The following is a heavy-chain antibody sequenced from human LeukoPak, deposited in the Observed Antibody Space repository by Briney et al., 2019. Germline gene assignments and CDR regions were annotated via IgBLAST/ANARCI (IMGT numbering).Heavy chain of an antibody. CDR3: ARFGLDYYGSGSYYDDAFDT. J-gene: IGHJ3*02. D-gene: IGHD3-10*01. Sequence: PSETLSLTCTVSGGSISSSSYYWGWIRQPPGKGLEWIGSIYYSGSTYYNPSLKSRVTISVDTSKNQFSLKLSSVTAADTAVYYCARFGLDYYGSGSYYDDAFDTWGQGTMVTVSS. CDR1: GGSISSSSYY. CDR2: IYYSGST. V-gene: IGHV4-39*01.